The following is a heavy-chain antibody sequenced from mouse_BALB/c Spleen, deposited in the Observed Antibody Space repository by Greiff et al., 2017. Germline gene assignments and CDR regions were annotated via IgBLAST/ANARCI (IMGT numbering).Heavy chain of an antibody. V-gene: IGHV3-2*02. CDR3: ARSGYYDYGWYFDV. CDR2: ISYSGST. J-gene: IGHJ1*01. Sequence: EVQLQESGPGLVKPSQSLSLTCTVTGYSITSDYAWNWIRQFPGNKLEWMGYISYSGSTSYNPSLKSRISITRDTSKNQFFLQLNSVTTEDTATYYCARSGYYDYGWYFDVWGAGTTVTVSS. CDR1: GYSITSDYA. D-gene: IGHD2-4*01.